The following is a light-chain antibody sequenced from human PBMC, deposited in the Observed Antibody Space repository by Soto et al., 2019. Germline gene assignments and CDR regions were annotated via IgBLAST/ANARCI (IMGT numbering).Light chain of an antibody. CDR2: EVS. J-gene: IGLJ2*01. V-gene: IGLV2-14*01. CDR1: SSDVGGYNY. CDR3: TSYTTSSARVV. Sequence: QSVLTQPASVSGSPGQSITISCTGTSSDVGGYNYVSWYQQHPGKAPKLMIYEVSHRPSGVSNRFSGSKSGITASLTISGRQAEDEADYYCTSYTTSSARVVFGGGTKLTVL.